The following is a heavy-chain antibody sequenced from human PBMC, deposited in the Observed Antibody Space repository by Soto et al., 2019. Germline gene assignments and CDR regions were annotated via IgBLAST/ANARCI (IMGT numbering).Heavy chain of an antibody. CDR3: ASCERFPRVGVDYYALDV. V-gene: IGHV3-30*03. Sequence: QVHLVESGGGVVQPGWSLRLSCAASGFTINRNDMYWVRQAPGKGLEWVAVMSFDGNHQHYADSVKGRFTISRDNSKNTLSLEMNSLRRDDTAVYYCASCERFPRVGVDYYALDVWGQGTTVIVSS. D-gene: IGHD3-3*01. CDR2: MSFDGNHQ. CDR1: GFTINRND. J-gene: IGHJ6*02.